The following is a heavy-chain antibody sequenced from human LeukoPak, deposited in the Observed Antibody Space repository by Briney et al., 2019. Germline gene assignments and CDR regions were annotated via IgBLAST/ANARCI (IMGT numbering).Heavy chain of an antibody. Sequence: GGSLRLSCAASGLTFSDYNMNWVRQSPEKGLEWVSSITSGTTYIYYADSVRGRFTLSRDNAKNSLYLQMNSLRAEDTAVYYCARDRCASCPTTLDYWGQGTLVTVSS. CDR3: ARDRCASCPTTLDY. CDR1: GLTFSDYN. V-gene: IGHV3-21*01. CDR2: ITSGTTYI. D-gene: IGHD2-2*01. J-gene: IGHJ4*02.